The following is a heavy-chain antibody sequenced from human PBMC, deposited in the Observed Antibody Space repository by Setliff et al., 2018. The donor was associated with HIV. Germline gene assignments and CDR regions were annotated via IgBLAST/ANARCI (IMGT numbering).Heavy chain of an antibody. Sequence: PSETLSLTCAVSGYSISGGYYWGWSRQHPGKGLEWIGSIYHSWTTYYNPSLKSRVTISLDTSKNQFSLKLSSVTASDTAVFYCARQGDPVYGGSSGVFDCWGQGTLVTVS. CDR2: IYHSWTT. CDR1: GYSISGGYY. CDR3: ARQGDPVYGGSSGVFDC. D-gene: IGHD2-15*01. V-gene: IGHV4-38-2*01. J-gene: IGHJ4*02.